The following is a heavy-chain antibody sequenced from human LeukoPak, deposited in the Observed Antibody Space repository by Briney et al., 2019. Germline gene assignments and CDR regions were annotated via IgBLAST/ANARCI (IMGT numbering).Heavy chain of an antibody. J-gene: IGHJ6*03. D-gene: IGHD2-2*01. CDR3: ARGQSSLGYCSSTSCAGFGYYYYYYMDV. CDR1: GGSFSGYY. Sequence: PSETLSLTCAVYGGSFSGYYWSWIRQPPGKGLEWIGEINHSGSTNYNPSLKSRVTISVDTSKNQFSLKLSSVTAADTAVYYCARGQSSLGYCSSTSCAGFGYYYYYYMDVWGKGTTVTVPS. V-gene: IGHV4-34*01. CDR2: INHSGST.